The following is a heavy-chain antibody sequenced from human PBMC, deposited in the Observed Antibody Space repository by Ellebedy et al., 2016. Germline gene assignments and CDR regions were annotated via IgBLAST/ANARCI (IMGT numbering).Heavy chain of an antibody. V-gene: IGHV4-39*07. CDR2: IYYNGST. CDR1: GGSISSSSYY. J-gene: IGHJ6*02. Sequence: SETLSLXXTVSGGSISSSSYYWGWIRQPPGKGLEWIGSIYYNGSTYYNPSLKSRVTISVDTSKNQFSLKLSSVTAADTAVYYCARLYYYYGMDVWGQGTTVTVSS. CDR3: ARLYYYYGMDV.